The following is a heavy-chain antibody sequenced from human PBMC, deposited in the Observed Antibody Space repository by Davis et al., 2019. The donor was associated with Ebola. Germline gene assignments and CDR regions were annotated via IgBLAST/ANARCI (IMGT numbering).Heavy chain of an antibody. CDR2: ISSSSYYI. J-gene: IGHJ4*02. D-gene: IGHD6-19*01. Sequence: GGSLRLSCAASGFTFSSYSMNWVRQAPGKGLEWVSSISSSSYYIYYADSVKGRFTISRDNAKNSLYLQMNSLRAEDTAVYYCARDLLFHYSSGSYFDYWGQGALVTVSS. CDR3: ARDLLFHYSSGSYFDY. CDR1: GFTFSSYS. V-gene: IGHV3-21*01.